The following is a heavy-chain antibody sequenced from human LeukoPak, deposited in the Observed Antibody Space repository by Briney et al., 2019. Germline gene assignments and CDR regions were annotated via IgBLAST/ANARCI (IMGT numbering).Heavy chain of an antibody. V-gene: IGHV3-20*04. J-gene: IGHJ4*02. CDR2: INWNGGST. CDR1: GFTFDDYG. CDR3: AKGASGSFDY. D-gene: IGHD3-10*01. Sequence: GGSLRLSCAASGFTFDDYGMSWVRQAPGKGLEWVSGINWNGGSTGYADSVKGRFTISRDNSKNTLYLQMNSLRAEDTAVYYCAKGASGSFDYWGQGTLVTVSS.